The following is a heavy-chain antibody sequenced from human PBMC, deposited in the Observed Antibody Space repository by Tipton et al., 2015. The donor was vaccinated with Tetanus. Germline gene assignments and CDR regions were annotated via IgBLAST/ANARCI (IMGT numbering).Heavy chain of an antibody. D-gene: IGHD5-18*01. CDR2: IYYTALT. Sequence: TLSLTCDVSGGPVSSSNWWSWVRQAPGKGLEWIGEIYYTALTSYTPSLSGRVTISVDTSKNQFSLSLTSVTAADTAVYYCARGLPREPWYFDYWGQGMQVTVSS. CDR1: GGPVSSSNW. V-gene: IGHV4-4*02. J-gene: IGHJ4*02. CDR3: ARGLPREPWYFDY.